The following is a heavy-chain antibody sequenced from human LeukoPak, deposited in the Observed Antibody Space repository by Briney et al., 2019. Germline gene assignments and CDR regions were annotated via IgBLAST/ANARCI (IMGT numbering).Heavy chain of an antibody. CDR1: GFTFSTYN. V-gene: IGHV3-48*03. CDR2: ISSSGSTI. J-gene: IGHJ6*04. Sequence: GGSLRLSCAASGFTFSTYNMHCVRQAPGKGLEWVSYISSSGSTIYYADSVKGRFTISRDNAKNSLYLQMNSLRAEDTAVYYCAELGITMIGGVWGKGTTVTISS. CDR3: AELGITMIGGV. D-gene: IGHD3-10*02.